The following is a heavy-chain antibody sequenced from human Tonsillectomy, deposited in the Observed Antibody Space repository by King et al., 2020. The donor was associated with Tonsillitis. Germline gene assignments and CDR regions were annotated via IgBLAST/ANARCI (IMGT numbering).Heavy chain of an antibody. CDR1: GGSISSSSYY. CDR3: ARHAGPYYYYYMDV. Sequence: QLQESGPGLVKPSETLSLTCTVSGGSISSSSYYCGWIRQPPGKGLEWIGSIYYSCSTYYNPTLKSRVPISVATSKNQFSLKLSSGSAAGTAVYYCARHAGPYYYYYMDVWGKGTTVTVSS. D-gene: IGHD6-13*01. J-gene: IGHJ6*03. CDR2: IYYSCST. V-gene: IGHV4-39*01.